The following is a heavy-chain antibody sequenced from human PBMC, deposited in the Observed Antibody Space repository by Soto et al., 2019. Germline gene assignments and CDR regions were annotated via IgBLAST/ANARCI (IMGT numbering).Heavy chain of an antibody. CDR1: GFTFSSYG. CDR2: IWYDGSNK. V-gene: IGHV3-33*01. J-gene: IGHJ4*02. CDR3: ARDRHDYGDRFDY. Sequence: PGGSLRLSCAASGFTFSSYGMHWVRQAPGKGLEWVAVIWYDGSNKYYADSVKGRFTISRDNSKNTLYLQMNSLRAEDTAVYYCARDRHDYGDRFDYWGQGTLVTVSS. D-gene: IGHD4-17*01.